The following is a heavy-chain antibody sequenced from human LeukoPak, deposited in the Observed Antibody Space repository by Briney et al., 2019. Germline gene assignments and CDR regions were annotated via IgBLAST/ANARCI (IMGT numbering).Heavy chain of an antibody. Sequence: PSETLSLTRTVPGGSLTRYYWSSIRQPPGKGLEYIGNIYYSGSTNYTPSLKSRVTISVDTSKNQFSLKLSSVTAADTAVYYCARWDDKRPLWGQGTLVTVSS. V-gene: IGHV4-59*01. CDR1: GGSLTRYY. D-gene: IGHD3-9*01. CDR2: IYYSGST. CDR3: ARWDDKRPL. J-gene: IGHJ4*02.